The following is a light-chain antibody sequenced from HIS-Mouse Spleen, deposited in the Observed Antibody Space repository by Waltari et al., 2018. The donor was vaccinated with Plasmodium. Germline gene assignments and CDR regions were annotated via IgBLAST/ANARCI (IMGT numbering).Light chain of an antibody. J-gene: IGLJ2*01. CDR1: SIDVGGYHY. V-gene: IGLV2-14*03. Sequence: QSALTQPASVSGSPGQSITISCPGTSIDVGGYHYVSWYQQHPGKAPTLMIYDFSNSPAGVYNRYSGSKSGNTASLTISELQAEDEADYYCSSYTSSSTLVFGGGTKLTVL. CDR3: SSYTSSSTLV. CDR2: DFS.